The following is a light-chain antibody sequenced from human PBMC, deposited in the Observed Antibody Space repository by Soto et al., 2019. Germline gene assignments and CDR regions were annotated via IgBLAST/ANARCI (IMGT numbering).Light chain of an antibody. CDR1: DVGGYNY. Sequence: QSALTQPPSASGSPGQSVTISCTGDVGGYNYVSWYQQHPGKAPKLIIYEVSKRPSGVPDRFSGSKSGNTASLTVSGLQAEDEADYYCSSYAGSNSLLFGGGTKVTVL. V-gene: IGLV2-8*01. J-gene: IGLJ2*01. CDR3: SSYAGSNSLL. CDR2: EVS.